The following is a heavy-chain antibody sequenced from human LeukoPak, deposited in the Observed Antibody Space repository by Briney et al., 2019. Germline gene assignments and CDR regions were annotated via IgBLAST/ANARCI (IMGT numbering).Heavy chain of an antibody. CDR1: GFTFSSYA. D-gene: IGHD6-19*01. V-gene: IGHV3-23*01. CDR2: ISGSGGST. CDR3: AKDPRRIAVAAAGWFDP. J-gene: IGHJ5*02. Sequence: GGSLRLSCAASGFTFSSYAMSWVRQAPGKGLEWVSAISGSGGSTYYADSVKGRFTISRDNSKNTLYLQMNSLRAEDTAVYYCAKDPRRIAVAAAGWFDPWGQGTLVIVSS.